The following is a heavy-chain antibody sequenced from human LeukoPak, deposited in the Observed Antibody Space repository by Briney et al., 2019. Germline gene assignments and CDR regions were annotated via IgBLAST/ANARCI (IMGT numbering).Heavy chain of an antibody. D-gene: IGHD3-3*01. V-gene: IGHV4-59*01. Sequence: PSETLSLTCTVSGGSISSYYWSWIRQPPGKGLEWIGYIYYSGSTNYNPSLKSRVTISVDTSKNQFSLKLSSVTAADTAVYYCARANYDFWSGYYRGLGWFDPWGQGTLVTVSS. CDR3: ARANYDFWSGYYRGLGWFDP. J-gene: IGHJ5*02. CDR2: IYYSGST. CDR1: GGSISSYY.